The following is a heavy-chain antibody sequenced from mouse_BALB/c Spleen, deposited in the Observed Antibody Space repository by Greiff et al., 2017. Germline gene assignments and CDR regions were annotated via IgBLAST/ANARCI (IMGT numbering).Heavy chain of an antibody. J-gene: IGHJ4*01. CDR1: GFSLTSYG. CDR3: ARDKNYGSYYAMDY. V-gene: IGHV2-9*02. D-gene: IGHD1-1*01. CDR2: IWAGGST. Sequence: VNLVESGPGLVAPSQSLSITCTVSGFSLTSYGVHWVRQPPGKGLEWLGVIWAGGSTNYNSALMSRLSISKDNSKSQVFLKMNSLQTDDTAMYYCARDKNYGSYYAMDYWGQGTSVTVSS.